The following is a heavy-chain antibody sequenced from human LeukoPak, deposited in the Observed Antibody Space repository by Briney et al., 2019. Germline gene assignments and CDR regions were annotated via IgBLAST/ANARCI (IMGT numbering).Heavy chain of an antibody. CDR1: GFTFNKHS. J-gene: IGHJ6*02. CDR3: ARFGLPYGIDL. D-gene: IGHD3/OR15-3a*01. Sequence: GGSLRLSCIASGFTFNKHSMSWVRQAPGKGLEWVSSINHDGSAIFYVDSVKGRFTFSRDNAKNSLDLQMNSLRAEDTAVYCCARFGLPYGIDLWGQGTMVTVSS. V-gene: IGHV3-7*01. CDR2: INHDGSAI.